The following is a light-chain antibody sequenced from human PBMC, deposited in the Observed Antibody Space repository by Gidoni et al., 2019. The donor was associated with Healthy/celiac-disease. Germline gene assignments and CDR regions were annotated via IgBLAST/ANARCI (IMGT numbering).Light chain of an antibody. CDR2: KDS. CDR1: ALPQRY. V-gene: IGLV3-25*03. CDR3: QSADSSGTYRV. Sequence: SYELPHTRSVSVSPGQTARITCSGDALPQRYAYWYLQKPGQAPVLVIYKDSETPSGIPERFSGSSSGTTVTLTISGVQAEDEADYYCQSADSSGTYRVFGGGTKLTVL. J-gene: IGLJ3*02.